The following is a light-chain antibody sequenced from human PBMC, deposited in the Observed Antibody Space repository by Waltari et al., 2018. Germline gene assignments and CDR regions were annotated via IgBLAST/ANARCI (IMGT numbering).Light chain of an antibody. J-gene: IGKJ2*03. Sequence: DIEMTQSPSSLSASVGDRVTITCRANENVNNYLNWYQQKPGKAPNLLIYKAATLQSGVPARFSGSGSGTEYTVTISSLQSEDAAIYYCQSGYDIPYSFGRGTKVEI. CDR1: ENVNNY. CDR2: KAA. CDR3: QSGYDIPYS. V-gene: IGKV1-39*02.